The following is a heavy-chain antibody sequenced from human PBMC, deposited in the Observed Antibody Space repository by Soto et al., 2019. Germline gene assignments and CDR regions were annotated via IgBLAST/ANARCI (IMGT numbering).Heavy chain of an antibody. Sequence: PGGSLRLSCAASGFSFSDYWMSWVRQAPGKGLEWVANINQDGSEKYYVDSVKGRFTISRDNAKTSLFLQMNSLRAEDTAVYYCARRSSGSYGYWGQGTLVTVSS. V-gene: IGHV3-7*05. D-gene: IGHD1-26*01. CDR2: INQDGSEK. CDR3: ARRSSGSYGY. J-gene: IGHJ4*02. CDR1: GFSFSDYW.